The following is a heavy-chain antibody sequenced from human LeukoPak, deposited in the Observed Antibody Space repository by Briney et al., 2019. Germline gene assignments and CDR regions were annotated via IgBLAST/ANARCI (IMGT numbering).Heavy chain of an antibody. D-gene: IGHD3-16*01. CDR3: ARRGAFDI. J-gene: IGHJ3*02. CDR1: GGTFSSYA. CDR2: IIPIFGTA. Sequence: SVKVSRKASGGTFSSYAISWVRQAPGQGLEWMGGIIPIFGTANYAQKFQGRVTMTRDTSISTAYMELSRLRSDDTAVYYCARRGAFDIWGQGTMVTVSS. V-gene: IGHV1-69*05.